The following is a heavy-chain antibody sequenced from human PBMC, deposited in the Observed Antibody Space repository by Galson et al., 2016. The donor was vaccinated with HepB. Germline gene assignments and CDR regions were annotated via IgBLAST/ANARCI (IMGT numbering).Heavy chain of an antibody. J-gene: IGHJ5*01. V-gene: IGHV3-23*01. CDR3: ARGDRRGRFDQGLDS. D-gene: IGHD1-26*01. CDR1: GFTFSSYA. Sequence: SLRLSCAASGFTFSSYAMTWVRQAPGKGLECVSTVSGSGGTTFYADSLKGRFTISRDNSRNTLYLQMNNLRPEDTAVYYCARGDRRGRFDQGLDSWGQGTLVTVSS. CDR2: VSGSGGTT.